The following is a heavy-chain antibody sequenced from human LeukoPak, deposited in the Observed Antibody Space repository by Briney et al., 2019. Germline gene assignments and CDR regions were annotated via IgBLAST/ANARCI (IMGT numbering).Heavy chain of an antibody. D-gene: IGHD2-15*01. CDR3: ARQTGSPDFDY. J-gene: IGHJ4*02. Sequence: SETLSLTCTVSGGSISSISYYWGWIRQPPGEGLEWIGSLSYDGSSYYNASLNSRVTIFVDISKNQFSLKLNSVTAADTAVYYCARQTGSPDFDYWGQGTLVTVSS. CDR1: GGSISSISYY. V-gene: IGHV4-39*01. CDR2: LSYDGSS.